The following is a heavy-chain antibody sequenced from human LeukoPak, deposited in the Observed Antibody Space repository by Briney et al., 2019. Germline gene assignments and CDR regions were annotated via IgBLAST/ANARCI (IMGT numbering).Heavy chain of an antibody. CDR3: ARDRVDMGFVRTHYGMDV. CDR2: ISYDGSNK. V-gene: IGHV3-30-3*01. D-gene: IGHD2-15*01. CDR1: GFTFSSYA. Sequence: GGSLRLSCAASGFTFSSYAMHWVRQAPGKGLEWVAVISYDGSNKYYADSVKGRFTISRDNSKNTLYLQMNSLRAEDTAVYYCARDRVDMGFVRTHYGMDVWGQGTTVTVSS. J-gene: IGHJ6*02.